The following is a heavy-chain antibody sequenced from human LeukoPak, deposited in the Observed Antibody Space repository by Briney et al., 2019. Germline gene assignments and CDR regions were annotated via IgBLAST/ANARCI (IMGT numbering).Heavy chain of an antibody. Sequence: ASVKVSCKASGYTFSSYGISWVRQAPGQGLEWIGWISAYNGNTNYAQKLQGRVTMSTDTSTSTAYMELRSLRSDDTAVYYCARGLYRSSSFDPWGQGTLVTVSS. D-gene: IGHD6-13*01. J-gene: IGHJ5*02. V-gene: IGHV1-18*01. CDR1: GYTFSSYG. CDR3: ARGLYRSSSFDP. CDR2: ISAYNGNT.